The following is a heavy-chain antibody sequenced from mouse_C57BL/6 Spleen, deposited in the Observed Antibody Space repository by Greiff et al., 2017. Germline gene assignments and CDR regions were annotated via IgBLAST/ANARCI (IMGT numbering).Heavy chain of an antibody. V-gene: IGHV1-61*01. D-gene: IGHD3-3*01. CDR3: ARGEGPGAY. CDR2: IYPSDSET. Sequence: VQLQQPGAELVRPGSSVKLSCKASGYTFTSYWMDWVKQRPGQGLEWIGNIYPSDSETHYNQKFKDKATLTVDKSSSTAYMQLSSLTSEDSAVYYGARGEGPGAYWGQGTLVTVSA. J-gene: IGHJ3*01. CDR1: GYTFTSYW.